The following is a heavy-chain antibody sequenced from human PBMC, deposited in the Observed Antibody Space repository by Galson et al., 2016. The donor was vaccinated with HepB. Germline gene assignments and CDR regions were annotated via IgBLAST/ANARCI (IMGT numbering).Heavy chain of an antibody. V-gene: IGHV3-74*01. CDR2: MSSDGSDI. D-gene: IGHD4-11*01. Sequence: SLRLSCAASGFTFSGYAIHWVRQVPGKGLVWVSRMSSDGSDIRYADSVEDRFTISRDDAKNTVHLQMNSLRVEDTAVYYCVRGFSHSSPPGPWGQGILVTVSS. CDR3: VRGFSHSSPPGP. J-gene: IGHJ5*02. CDR1: GFTFSGYA.